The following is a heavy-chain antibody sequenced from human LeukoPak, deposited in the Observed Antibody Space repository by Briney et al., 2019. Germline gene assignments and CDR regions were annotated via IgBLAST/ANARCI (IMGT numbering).Heavy chain of an antibody. CDR3: ARRGVTYYYGSGSHARDSDAFDI. CDR1: GGSISSGDYY. Sequence: PSETLSRTCTVSGGSISSGDYYWSWIRQPPGKGLEWIGYIYYSGSTYYNPSLKSRVTISVDTSKNQFSLKLSSVTAADTAVYYCARRGVTYYYGSGSHARDSDAFDIWGQGTMVTVSS. J-gene: IGHJ3*02. CDR2: IYYSGST. V-gene: IGHV4-30-4*01. D-gene: IGHD3-10*01.